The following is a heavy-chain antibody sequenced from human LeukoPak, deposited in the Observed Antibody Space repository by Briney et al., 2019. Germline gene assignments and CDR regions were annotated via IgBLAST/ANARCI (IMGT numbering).Heavy chain of an antibody. CDR1: GFTFSSYA. D-gene: IGHD3-16*02. V-gene: IGHV3-30-3*01. J-gene: IGHJ4*02. CDR2: ISCDGSNK. CDR3: ARENRCYDYVWESYRYTGFFDH. Sequence: GGYLRLSCASSGFTFSSYAMHWVRQAPGKGLEWVAVISCDGSNKYYADSVKGRFTISRDNSKNTLYLQMNSLRAEDTAVYYCARENRCYDYVWESYRYTGFFDHWGQGTLVTVSS.